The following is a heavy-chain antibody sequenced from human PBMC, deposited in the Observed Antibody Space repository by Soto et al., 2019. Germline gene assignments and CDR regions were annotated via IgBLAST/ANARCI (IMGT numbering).Heavy chain of an antibody. D-gene: IGHD5-12*01. V-gene: IGHV4-34*01. CDR3: ARAPQIVAMGRPFDY. Sequence: KTSETLSLTCAVYGGSFSGCSWNWIRQPPGKGLEWIGEINHSGSTNYNPSLKSRVTISLDTSKNQFSLRLTSLTAADTAVYFCARAPQIVAMGRPFDYWGQGILVTVSS. CDR1: GGSFSGCS. CDR2: INHSGST. J-gene: IGHJ4*02.